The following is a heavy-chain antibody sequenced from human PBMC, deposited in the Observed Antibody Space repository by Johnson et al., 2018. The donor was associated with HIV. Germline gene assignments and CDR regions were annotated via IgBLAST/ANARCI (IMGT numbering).Heavy chain of an antibody. J-gene: IGHJ3*02. D-gene: IGHD3-9*01. CDR1: GFTVSSNY. Sequence: VQLVESGGGLIQPGGSLRLSCAASGFTVSSNYMIWVRQAPGKGLEWVSVIYSGGSTYYADSVKGRFTISRDNSKNTVYLQMNSLRAEDTAVYYCARGYILTGYSGVFDMWGQGTMVTVSS. V-gene: IGHV3-53*01. CDR2: IYSGGST. CDR3: ARGYILTGYSGVFDM.